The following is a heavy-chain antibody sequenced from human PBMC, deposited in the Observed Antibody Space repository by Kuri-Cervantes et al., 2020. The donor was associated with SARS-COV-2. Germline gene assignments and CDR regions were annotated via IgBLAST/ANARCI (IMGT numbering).Heavy chain of an antibody. CDR1: GFTFSSYS. J-gene: IGHJ3*02. V-gene: IGHV3-21*01. Sequence: GESLKISCAASGFTFSSYSMNWVRQAPGKGLEWVSSITSTSTYIYYADSVKGRFTISRDNSKNTLYPQMNSLRAEDTAVYYCAKDTEGYSSSWTSTRDAFDIWGQGTMVTVSS. CDR3: AKDTEGYSSSWTSTRDAFDI. CDR2: ITSTSTYI. D-gene: IGHD6-13*01.